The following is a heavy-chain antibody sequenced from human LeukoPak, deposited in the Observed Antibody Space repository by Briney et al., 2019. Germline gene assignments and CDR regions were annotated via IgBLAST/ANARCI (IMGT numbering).Heavy chain of an antibody. V-gene: IGHV3-30*18. CDR1: GFTFSSYG. CDR2: ISYDGSNK. J-gene: IGHJ4*02. D-gene: IGHD6-13*01. Sequence: HTGGSLRLSCAASGFTFSSYGMHWVRQAPGKGLERVAVISYDGSNKYYADSVKGRFTISRDNSKNTLYLQMNSLRAEDTAVYYCAKDSDTSIAAAGPSDYWGQGTLVTVSS. CDR3: AKDSDTSIAAAGPSDY.